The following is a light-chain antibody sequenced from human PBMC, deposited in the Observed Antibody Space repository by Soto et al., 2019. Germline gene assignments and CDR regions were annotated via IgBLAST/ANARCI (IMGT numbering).Light chain of an antibody. V-gene: IGLV2-8*01. Sequence: QSALSQPPSASGSPGQSVTISCTGTKNDIGVYDFVSWYQHHPGKAPRLIIYEVVQRPSGVPDRFSGSKSGNTASLTVSGLQVADEGYYFCKSYAGNDTYVFGSGTKLTVL. J-gene: IGLJ1*01. CDR3: KSYAGNDTYV. CDR2: EVV. CDR1: KNDIGVYDF.